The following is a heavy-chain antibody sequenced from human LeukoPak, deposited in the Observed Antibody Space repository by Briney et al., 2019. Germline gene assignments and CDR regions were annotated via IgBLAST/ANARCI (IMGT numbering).Heavy chain of an antibody. D-gene: IGHD4-17*01. V-gene: IGHV4-59*12. CDR1: GVSISIYY. CDR3: ARGRSTTMTTSLAEDFDY. Sequence: PAETLSLTCTVSGVSISIYYWSWIRQPPGKGLEWIGYIYNSGSTSYNPSLKSRATISADTSKNQFSLKLSSVTAADTAVYYCARGRSTTMTTSLAEDFDYWGQGTLVTVSS. J-gene: IGHJ4*02. CDR2: IYNSGST.